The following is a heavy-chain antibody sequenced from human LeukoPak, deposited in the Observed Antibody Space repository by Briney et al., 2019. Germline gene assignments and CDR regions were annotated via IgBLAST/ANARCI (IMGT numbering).Heavy chain of an antibody. V-gene: IGHV3-23*01. CDR3: AKFASHYDFWSGYYFDY. CDR1: GFTFSSYA. Sequence: GGSLRLSCAASGFTFSSYAMSWVRQAPGKGLEWVSAISGSGGSTHYADSVEGRFTISRDNSKSTLYLQMNSLRGEDTAVYYCAKFASHYDFWSGYYFDYWGQGTLVTVSS. J-gene: IGHJ4*02. CDR2: ISGSGGST. D-gene: IGHD3-3*01.